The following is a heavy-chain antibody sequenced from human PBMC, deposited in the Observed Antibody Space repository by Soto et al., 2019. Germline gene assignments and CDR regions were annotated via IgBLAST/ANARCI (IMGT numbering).Heavy chain of an antibody. CDR2: VNLNTGGT. J-gene: IGHJ6*02. V-gene: IGHV1-2*02. CDR1: GYSFTGHY. Sequence: QVQHVQSGAEVKKPGDSVKVSCKASGYSFTGHYMHWVRRAPGQGLEWMGWVNLNTGGTDYAQEVQGRVTMTTATSIRTGYLEVTRLKFDDTAIYYCARDPSSFLGRVYGMDVWGQGTAVTVSS. CDR3: ARDPSSFLGRVYGMDV.